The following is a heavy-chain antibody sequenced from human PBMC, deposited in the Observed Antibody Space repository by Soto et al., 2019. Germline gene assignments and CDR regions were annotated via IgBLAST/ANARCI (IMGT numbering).Heavy chain of an antibody. CDR3: AREAPDITIFGVDQAPHFAY. D-gene: IGHD3-3*01. CDR1: GYTFTSYG. CDR2: ISAYNGNT. V-gene: IGHV1-18*01. Sequence: GASVKVSCKASGYTFTSYGISWVRQAPGQGLEWMGWISAYNGNTNYAQKLQGRVTMTTDTSTSTAYMELRSLRSDDTAVYYCAREAPDITIFGVDQAPHFAYWGQGTLVTVSS. J-gene: IGHJ4*02.